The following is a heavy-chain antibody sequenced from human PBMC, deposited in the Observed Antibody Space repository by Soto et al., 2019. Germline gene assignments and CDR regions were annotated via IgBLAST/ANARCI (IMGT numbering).Heavy chain of an antibody. CDR3: AAGVTYDGNFDI. Sequence: QMQLVQSGPEVKKPGTSLKVSCKASGFTFTSSAMQWVRQARGQRLEWIGWIVVGSGNTNYAQKFQERVSITRDMSTRTAYMELSSLRSEDTAVYYCAAGVTYDGNFDIWGQGTMVTVSS. D-gene: IGHD5-12*01. J-gene: IGHJ3*02. CDR1: GFTFTSSA. V-gene: IGHV1-58*02. CDR2: IVVGSGNT.